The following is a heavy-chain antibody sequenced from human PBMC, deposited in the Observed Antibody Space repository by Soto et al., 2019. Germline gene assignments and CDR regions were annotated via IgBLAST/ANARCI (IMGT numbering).Heavy chain of an antibody. CDR3: AAGGGLPLDD. CDR2: IYHRGST. CDR1: GGSISSGGYS. D-gene: IGHD5-12*01. J-gene: IGHJ4*02. V-gene: IGHV4-30-2*01. Sequence: QLQLQESGSGLVKPSQTLSLTCAVSGGSISSGGYSWSWIRQPPGKGLEWIGYIYHRGSTYYNPSLKCRITISVDRSNNHAALKLCPATAADTAVNYCAAGGGLPLDDWGQGTLVAVSS.